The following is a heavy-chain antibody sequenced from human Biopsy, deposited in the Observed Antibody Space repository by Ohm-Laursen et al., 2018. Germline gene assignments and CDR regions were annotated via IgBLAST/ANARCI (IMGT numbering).Heavy chain of an antibody. CDR1: GGTFSNYA. D-gene: IGHD3-3*01. J-gene: IGHJ4*02. V-gene: IGHV1-69*10. Sequence: SVKASCKASGGTFSNYAISWVRQAPGEGLEWMGGIIAVSGLVNYAPKFQGRVSITADKSTTTAYMELSNLKSEDTAVNYCATPFQYYDSWGGYPPFDHWGQGTLVTVSS. CDR3: ATPFQYYDSWGGYPPFDH. CDR2: IIAVSGLV.